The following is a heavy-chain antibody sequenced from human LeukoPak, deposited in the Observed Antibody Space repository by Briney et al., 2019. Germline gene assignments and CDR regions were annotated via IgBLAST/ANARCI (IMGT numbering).Heavy chain of an antibody. V-gene: IGHV4-34*01. CDR2: INHSGST. J-gene: IGHJ6*04. CDR1: GGCFSGYY. D-gene: IGHD3-10*01. CDR3: ARVTSTGYYCYGMDV. Sequence: SETLSLTCAVYGGCFSGYYWSWIRQPPGKGLEWIGEINHSGSTNYNPSLKSRVTISVDTPQNQFYLQLRSVTDADKAVYYCARVTSTGYYCYGMDVRGKGSTVTVSS.